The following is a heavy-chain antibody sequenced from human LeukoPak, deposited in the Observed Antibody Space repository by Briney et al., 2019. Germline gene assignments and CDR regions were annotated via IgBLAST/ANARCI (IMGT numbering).Heavy chain of an antibody. V-gene: IGHV1-18*01. CDR1: GYTFTSYG. Sequence: ASVKVSCKASGYTFTSYGISWVRQAPGQGLVWMGWISAYNGNTNYAQKLQGRVTMTTDTSTSTAYMELRSLRSDDTAVYYCARDNLHYDILTGYYKEPGYYYYYGMDVWGQGTTVTVSS. J-gene: IGHJ6*02. CDR2: ISAYNGNT. D-gene: IGHD3-9*01. CDR3: ARDNLHYDILTGYYKEPGYYYYYGMDV.